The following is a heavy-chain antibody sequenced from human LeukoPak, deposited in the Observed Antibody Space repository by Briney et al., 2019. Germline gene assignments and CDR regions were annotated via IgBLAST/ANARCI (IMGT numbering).Heavy chain of an antibody. CDR1: GFTFSGYW. Sequence: GGSLRLSCAASGFTFSGYWMHWVRQAPGKGLVWVSRINSAGNTTNYADSVKGRFTISRDNAKNTLYLQMNSLRAGDTAVYYCARAMKSSWYEGAHWFDPWGQGTLVTVSS. V-gene: IGHV3-74*01. D-gene: IGHD6-13*01. J-gene: IGHJ5*02. CDR3: ARAMKSSWYEGAHWFDP. CDR2: INSAGNTT.